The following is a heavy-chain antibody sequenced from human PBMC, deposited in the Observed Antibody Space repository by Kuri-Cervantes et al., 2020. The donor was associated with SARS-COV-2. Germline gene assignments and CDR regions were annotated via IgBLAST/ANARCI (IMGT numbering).Heavy chain of an antibody. D-gene: IGHD4-11*01. V-gene: IGHV2-26*01. Sequence: SGPTLVKPTETLTLTCTVSGFSLSNARMGVSWIRQPPGKALEWLAHIFSNDEKSYSTSLKSRLTIAKDTSKNQVVLTMTNMDPVDTATYYCARIQATTVIADCWGQGTLVTVSS. J-gene: IGHJ4*02. CDR3: ARIQATTVIADC. CDR1: GFSLSNARMG. CDR2: IFSNDEK.